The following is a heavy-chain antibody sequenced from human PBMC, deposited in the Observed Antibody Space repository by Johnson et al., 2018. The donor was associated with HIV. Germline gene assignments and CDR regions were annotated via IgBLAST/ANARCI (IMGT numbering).Heavy chain of an antibody. CDR3: ARVRAGRENAFDI. J-gene: IGHJ3*02. CDR1: GFTFRNYA. V-gene: IGHV3-30*04. CDR2: ISYDGSNK. Sequence: QMQLVESGGGVVQPGRSLRLSCAASGFTFRNYAMHWVRQAPGKGLEWVAVISYDGSNKYYADSVKGRFTISRDNSKNTLSLQMNSPRVDDTAIYYCARVRAGRENAFDIWGQGTMVTVSS. D-gene: IGHD1-26*01.